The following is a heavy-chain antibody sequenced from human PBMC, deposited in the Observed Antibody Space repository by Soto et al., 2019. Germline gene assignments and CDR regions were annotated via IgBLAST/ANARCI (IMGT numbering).Heavy chain of an antibody. CDR3: ASFIGGSTPAPLRWYHKEKGYGMDV. CDR2: IIPIFGTA. CDR1: GGTFSSYA. D-gene: IGHD2-2*01. V-gene: IGHV1-69*13. Sequence: GASVKVSCKASGGTFSSYAISWVRQAPGQGLEWMGGIIPIFGTANYAQKFQGRGTITADESTSTAYMELSSLRSEDTAVYNCASFIGGSTPAPLRWYHKEKGYGMDVWGQGTTVTVSS. J-gene: IGHJ6*02.